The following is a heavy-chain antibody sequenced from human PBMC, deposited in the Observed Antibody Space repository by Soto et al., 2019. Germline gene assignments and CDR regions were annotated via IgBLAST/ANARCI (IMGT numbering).Heavy chain of an antibody. Sequence: QVQLVQSGAEVKKPGSSVKVSCKASGGTFSSYTISWVRQAPGQGLEWMGRIIPILGKANYAKKFQGRVTITAXXSXKNXSMEPSSLRSEDTAGYYCAGGPDFSPAYCSDGLDVWGQGTTVTFSS. J-gene: IGHJ6*02. V-gene: IGHV1-69*02. CDR2: IIPILGKA. D-gene: IGHD3-16*01. CDR1: GGTFSSYT. CDR3: AGGPDFSPAYCSDGLDV.